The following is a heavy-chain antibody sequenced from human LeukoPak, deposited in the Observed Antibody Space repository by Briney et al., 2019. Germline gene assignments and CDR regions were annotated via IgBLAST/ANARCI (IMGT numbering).Heavy chain of an antibody. Sequence: PGGSLRLSCAASGFTFSSYAMSWVRQAPGKGLEWVSAIGGSGGSTYYADSVKGRFTISRDNSKNTLYLQMNSLRAEDTAVYYCAKDRPYYYDSSGYYWGYFDYWGQGTLVTVSS. D-gene: IGHD3-22*01. J-gene: IGHJ4*02. CDR1: GFTFSSYA. CDR3: AKDRPYYYDSSGYYWGYFDY. CDR2: IGGSGGST. V-gene: IGHV3-23*01.